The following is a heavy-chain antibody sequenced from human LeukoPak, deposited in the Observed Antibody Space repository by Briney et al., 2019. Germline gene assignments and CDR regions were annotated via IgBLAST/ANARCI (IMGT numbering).Heavy chain of an antibody. CDR1: GGSISSSSYS. Sequence: SETLSLTCTVSGGSISSSSYSWGWIRQPPGKGLEWIGSIYYSGSTYYNPSLKSRVTISVDTSKNQFSLKLSSVTAADTAVYYCARHSSGWYYFDYWGQGTLVTVSS. CDR2: IYYSGST. D-gene: IGHD6-19*01. CDR3: ARHSSGWYYFDY. V-gene: IGHV4-39*01. J-gene: IGHJ4*02.